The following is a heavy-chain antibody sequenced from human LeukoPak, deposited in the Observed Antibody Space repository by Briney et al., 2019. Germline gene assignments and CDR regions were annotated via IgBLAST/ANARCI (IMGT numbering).Heavy chain of an antibody. V-gene: IGHV3-23*01. J-gene: IGHJ4*02. CDR1: GYTFSSYA. Sequence: PGGSLRLSCAASGYTFSSYAMSWVRQAPGKGLEWVSAISGSGGSTYYADSVKGRFTISRDNSKHTLYLQMNSLRAEDTAVYYCARGYGETLDYWGQGTLVTVSS. D-gene: IGHD4-17*01. CDR3: ARGYGETLDY. CDR2: ISGSGGST.